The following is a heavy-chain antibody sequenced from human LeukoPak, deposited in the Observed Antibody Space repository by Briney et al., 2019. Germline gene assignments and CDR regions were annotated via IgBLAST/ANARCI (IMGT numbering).Heavy chain of an antibody. D-gene: IGHD3-10*01. J-gene: IGHJ3*02. Sequence: GGSLRLSCAASGFTFSSYSMNWVRQAPGKGLEWVSYISSSSSTIYYADSVKGRFTISRDNAKNSLYLQMNSLRAEATAVYYCARKKYYYGSGVDAFDIWGQGTMVTVSS. CDR2: ISSSSSTI. V-gene: IGHV3-48*04. CDR3: ARKKYYYGSGVDAFDI. CDR1: GFTFSSYS.